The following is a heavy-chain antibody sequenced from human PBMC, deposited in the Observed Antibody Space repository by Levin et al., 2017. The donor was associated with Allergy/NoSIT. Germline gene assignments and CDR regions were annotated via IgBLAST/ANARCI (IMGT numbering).Heavy chain of an antibody. Sequence: GGSLRLSCTASGFTFSDYAMSWFRQAPGKGLEWVGFIRSKAYGGTTEYAASVKGRFTISSDDYKSIAYLQMNSLKTEDTAVYYCSRSADYSGSGSYYDYYYYYGMDVWGQGTTVTVSS. CDR1: GFTFSDYA. CDR3: SRSADYSGSGSYYDYYYYYGMDV. D-gene: IGHD3-10*01. J-gene: IGHJ6*02. CDR2: IRSKAYGGTT. V-gene: IGHV3-49*03.